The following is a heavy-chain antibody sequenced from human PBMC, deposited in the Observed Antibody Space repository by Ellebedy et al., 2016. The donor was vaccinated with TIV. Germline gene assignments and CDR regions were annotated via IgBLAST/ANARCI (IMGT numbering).Heavy chain of an antibody. CDR2: IHSSGST. CDR3: AREVRWYGELNTFYSAGMDV. V-gene: IGHV4-59*01. D-gene: IGHD3-10*01. Sequence: GSLRLXCTVSGASISTYYWTWIRQTPGRGLEWIGFIHSSGSTIYSPSLESRVILSLDTSKNQFSLKLSSVTAADTAIYYCAREVRWYGELNTFYSAGMDVWGQGTTVIVSS. CDR1: GASISTYY. J-gene: IGHJ6*02.